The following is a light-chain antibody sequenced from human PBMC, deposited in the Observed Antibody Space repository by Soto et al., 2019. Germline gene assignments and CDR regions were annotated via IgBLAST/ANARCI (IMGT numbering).Light chain of an antibody. V-gene: IGKV1-39*01. CDR3: QHSYSPPLT. Sequence: DLQMTQSPSSLSASVGDRVTITCRASRDISDYLNWFQHKPGRAPKLLIYAASTLHSRVPARFSGSGSESGTDYALTISGLQPEDSATYYCQHSYSPPLTFGGGTRVEIK. CDR2: AAS. J-gene: IGKJ4*01. CDR1: RDISDY.